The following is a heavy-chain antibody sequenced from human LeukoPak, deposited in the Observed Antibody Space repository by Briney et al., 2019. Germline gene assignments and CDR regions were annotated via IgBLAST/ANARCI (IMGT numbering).Heavy chain of an antibody. CDR3: ARGSCSGGSCPYDF. CDR1: GFSFSNHG. D-gene: IGHD2-15*01. J-gene: IGHJ4*02. V-gene: IGHV3-33*05. CDR2: VTYDGNHK. Sequence: SGGSLRLSCAASGFSFSNHGMNWVRQAPGKGLEWVAVVTYDGNHKNYADSVKGRFTISRDNSKNTLYLQMNSLRAEDTAVFYCARGSCSGGSCPYDFWGQGTLVTVSS.